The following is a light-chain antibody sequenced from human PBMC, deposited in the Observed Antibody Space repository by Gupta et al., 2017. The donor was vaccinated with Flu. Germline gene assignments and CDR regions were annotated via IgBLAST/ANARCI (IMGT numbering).Light chain of an antibody. CDR3: QVWDTNSGRV. Sequence: SFVLTQPHSVSVAPGQTARISCGGSDIGRKSVHWYLRRPGQAPLLVVHDDDDRPSGIPERISGSKSGNTATLTLSRVEAGDEADYYCQVWDTNSGRVFGGGTKLTVL. CDR1: DIGRKS. CDR2: DDD. V-gene: IGLV3-21*02. J-gene: IGLJ3*02.